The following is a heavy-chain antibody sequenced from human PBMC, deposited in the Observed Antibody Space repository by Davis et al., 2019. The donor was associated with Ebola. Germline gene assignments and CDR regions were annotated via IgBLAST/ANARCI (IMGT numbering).Heavy chain of an antibody. CDR1: GFTFSSYA. CDR3: ARDTLLEWPFYYGMDV. CDR2: ISGSGGST. V-gene: IGHV3-23*01. Sequence: GESLKISCAASGFTFSSYAMSWVRQAPGKGLEWVSAISGSGGSTYYADSVKGRFTISRDNAKNSLYLQMNSLRAEDTAVYYCARDTLLEWPFYYGMDVWGQGTTVTVSS. J-gene: IGHJ6*02. D-gene: IGHD3-3*01.